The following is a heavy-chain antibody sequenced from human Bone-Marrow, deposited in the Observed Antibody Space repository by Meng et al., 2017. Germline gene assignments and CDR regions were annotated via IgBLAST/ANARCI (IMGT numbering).Heavy chain of an antibody. CDR2: ISAYSGNT. V-gene: IGHV1-18*01. Sequence: ASVKVSCKASGYTFTSYGISWVRQAPGQGLEWMGWISAYSGNTNYAQKLQGRVTMTTDTSTSTVYMELRSLRSDDTAVYYCARYFGSSGYYLPDYWGQGTLVTVSS. CDR1: GYTFTSYG. CDR3: ARYFGSSGYYLPDY. D-gene: IGHD3-22*01. J-gene: IGHJ4*02.